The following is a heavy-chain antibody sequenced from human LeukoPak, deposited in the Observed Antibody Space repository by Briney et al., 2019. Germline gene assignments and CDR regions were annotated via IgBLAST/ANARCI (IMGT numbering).Heavy chain of an antibody. V-gene: IGHV3-48*03. CDR2: VSSGASTT. J-gene: IGHJ4*02. Sequence: GGSLRLSCAASGFTFSSYEIYWVRQAPGKGLEWVSYVSSGASTTSYADSVKGRFTISRDNAKNSLYLQMNSLRAEDTAVYYCARWRYRYGRYFDYWGQGTLVTVSS. CDR3: ARWRYRYGRYFDY. CDR1: GFTFSSYE. D-gene: IGHD5-18*01.